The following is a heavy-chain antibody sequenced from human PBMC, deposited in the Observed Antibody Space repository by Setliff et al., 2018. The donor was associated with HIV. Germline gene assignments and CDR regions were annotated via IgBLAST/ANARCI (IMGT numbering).Heavy chain of an antibody. CDR1: GGSVSDYS. CDR2: VSPGGTT. D-gene: IGHD1-7*01. Sequence: SETLSLTCGFYGGSVSDYSWSWVRQSPGEGLEWIGSVSPGGTTYYNPSLKSRVTISVDTSQNQVSLKLTSVTAADTAVYYCARGGATGTTRLDYWGQGTLVTVSS. J-gene: IGHJ4*02. V-gene: IGHV4-34*01. CDR3: ARGGATGTTRLDY.